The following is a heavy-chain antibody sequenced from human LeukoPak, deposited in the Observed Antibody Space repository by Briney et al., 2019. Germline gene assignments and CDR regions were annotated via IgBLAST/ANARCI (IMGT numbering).Heavy chain of an antibody. CDR1: GGSFSGYY. V-gene: IGHV4-34*01. Sequence: SETLSLTCAVYGGSFSGYYWSWIRQPPGKGLEWIGEINHSGSANYNPSLKSRVTISVDTSKNQFSLKLSSVTAADTAAYYCASRGQYYYGSGSRYFDYWGQGTLVTVSS. CDR2: INHSGSA. CDR3: ASRGQYYYGSGSRYFDY. J-gene: IGHJ4*02. D-gene: IGHD3-10*01.